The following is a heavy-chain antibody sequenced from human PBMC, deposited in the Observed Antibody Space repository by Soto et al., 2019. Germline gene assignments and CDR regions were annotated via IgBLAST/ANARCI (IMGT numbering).Heavy chain of an antibody. CDR2: ISYDGRKK. Sequence: PGGSVRLSCAASGVSFSSYAMHGVRQARGKGLEGVAVISYDGRKKYYADSVKGRFPISRDNSKNPLYLQMNSLRAEDTAVYYCARGPRTIVVVITSPFDYWGQGT. J-gene: IGHJ4*02. CDR1: GVSFSSYA. D-gene: IGHD3-22*01. CDR3: ARGPRTIVVVITSPFDY. V-gene: IGHV3-30*04.